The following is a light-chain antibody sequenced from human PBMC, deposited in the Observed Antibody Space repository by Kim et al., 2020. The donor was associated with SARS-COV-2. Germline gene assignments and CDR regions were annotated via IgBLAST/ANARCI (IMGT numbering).Light chain of an antibody. CDR1: KLGDKY. CDR3: QAWDSSTACVI. Sequence: SYELTQPPSVSVSPGQTASITCSGDKLGDKYACWYLQKPGQSPVLVIYQDSKRPSGIPERFSGSNSGNTATLTISGTQAMDEADYYCQAWDSSTACVIFGGGTQLTVL. V-gene: IGLV3-1*01. J-gene: IGLJ2*01. CDR2: QDS.